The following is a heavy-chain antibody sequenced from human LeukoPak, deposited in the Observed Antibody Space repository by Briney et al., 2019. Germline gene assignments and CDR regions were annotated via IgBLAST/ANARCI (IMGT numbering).Heavy chain of an antibody. D-gene: IGHD2-2*01. V-gene: IGHV4-39*01. Sequence: PSETLSLTCTVSGGSISSSSYFWGWIRQPPGKGLEWIGTIYYSGSTYYNPSLKSRVTISVDTSKNQFSLKLSSVTAADTAVYYCARVRGPEYSTSPYYFDYWGQGTLVTVSS. CDR3: ARVRGPEYSTSPYYFDY. CDR2: IYYSGST. J-gene: IGHJ4*02. CDR1: GGSISSSSYF.